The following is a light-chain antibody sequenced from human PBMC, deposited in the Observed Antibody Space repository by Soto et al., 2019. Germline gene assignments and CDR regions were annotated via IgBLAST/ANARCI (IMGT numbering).Light chain of an antibody. Sequence: QSALTQHPSASGFPGQSVTISCTGTSSDVGYYDYVSWYQQHPGKAPKLVIYEVTKRPSGVPDRVSASKSGNTASLTVSGLRAEDEADYYCSSYAGSNNFVFGSGTKLTVL. V-gene: IGLV2-8*01. CDR1: SSDVGYYDY. CDR3: SSYAGSNNFV. CDR2: EVT. J-gene: IGLJ1*01.